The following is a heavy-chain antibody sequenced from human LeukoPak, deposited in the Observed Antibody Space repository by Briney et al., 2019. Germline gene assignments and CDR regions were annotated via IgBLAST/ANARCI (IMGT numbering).Heavy chain of an antibody. Sequence: GESLKISCKGSGYSFTSYWIGWVRPMPGKGLEWMGIIYPGDSDTRYRPSFQGQVTFSADKSISTAYLQWSRLKASDTAMYCCARTRIRVAGGAFDIWGQGTMVIVSS. CDR2: IYPGDSDT. CDR3: ARTRIRVAGGAFDI. CDR1: GYSFTSYW. D-gene: IGHD2-15*01. V-gene: IGHV5-51*01. J-gene: IGHJ3*02.